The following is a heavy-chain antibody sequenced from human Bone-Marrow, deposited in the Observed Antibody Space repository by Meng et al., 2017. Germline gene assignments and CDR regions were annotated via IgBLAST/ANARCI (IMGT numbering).Heavy chain of an antibody. CDR3: ANYYDSQVGWFDP. CDR2: INHSGRT. J-gene: IGHJ5*02. Sequence: QVQLQQWGAGLLKPSETLSLTCAVYGGSFSGDYWSWIRQPPGKGLEWIGEINHSGRTNYHPSLKSRVTISVDTSKNQFSLKLSSVTAADTAVYYCANYYDSQVGWFDPWGQGTLVTVSS. CDR1: GGSFSGDY. V-gene: IGHV4-34*01. D-gene: IGHD3-22*01.